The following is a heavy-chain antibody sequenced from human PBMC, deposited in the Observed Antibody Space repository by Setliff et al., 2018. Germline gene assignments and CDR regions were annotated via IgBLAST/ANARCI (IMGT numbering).Heavy chain of an antibody. V-gene: IGHV4-34*01. J-gene: IGHJ3*02. CDR3: RQAVVGRDVFDI. CDR2: INQSGSG. CDR1: GGSFDTYY. D-gene: IGHD1-1*01. Sequence: SETLSLTCNVYGGSFDTYYWSWIRQPPGKGLEWFGEINQSGSGDYNPSFKGRVTISVDTSKKQFSLTLTSVTAADTALYYCRQAVVGRDVFDIWGQGTLVTVSS.